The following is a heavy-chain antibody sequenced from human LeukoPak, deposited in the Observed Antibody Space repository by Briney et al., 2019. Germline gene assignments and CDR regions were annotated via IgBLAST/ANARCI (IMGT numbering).Heavy chain of an antibody. V-gene: IGHV3-7*01. CDR1: GFTFSSYI. CDR2: IKQDGSEK. Sequence: GGSLRLSCAASGFTFSSYIMNWVRQAPGKGLEWVANIKQDGSEKYYVDSVKGRFTISRDNAKNSLYLQMNSLRAEDTAVYYCARDKIVGATNFDYWGQGTLVTVSS. J-gene: IGHJ4*02. D-gene: IGHD1-26*01. CDR3: ARDKIVGATNFDY.